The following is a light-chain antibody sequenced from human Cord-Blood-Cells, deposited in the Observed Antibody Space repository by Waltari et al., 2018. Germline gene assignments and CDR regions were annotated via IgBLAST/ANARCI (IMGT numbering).Light chain of an antibody. V-gene: IGLV2-23*01. CDR1: SSDVGSYNL. Sequence: QSALTQPASVSGSPGQSITISCTGTSSDVGSYNLVSWYQQNPGKAPKLMIYEGSKRPSGVSKRFSGSKSGNTASLTSWGRQADGAADGECKSESGSGTWVLCRGTKLTVL. CDR3: KSESGSGTWV. J-gene: IGLJ3*02. CDR2: EGS.